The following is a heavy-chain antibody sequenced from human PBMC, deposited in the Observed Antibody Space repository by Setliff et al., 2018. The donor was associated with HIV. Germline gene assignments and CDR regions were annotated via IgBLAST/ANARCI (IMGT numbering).Heavy chain of an antibody. J-gene: IGHJ4*02. V-gene: IGHV4-61*02. CDR2: FDSTGSH. CDR3: AGDYAGSGRPFDY. Sequence: SETLSLTCSVSGDSVSSSPYYWSWIRQPAGKGLEWIGRFDSTGSHDYNPSLKSRVTISIDTSKNHFSLKLSSVTAADTAVYFCAGDYAGSGRPFDYWGQGTLVTVSS. CDR1: GDSVSSSPYY. D-gene: IGHD2-15*01.